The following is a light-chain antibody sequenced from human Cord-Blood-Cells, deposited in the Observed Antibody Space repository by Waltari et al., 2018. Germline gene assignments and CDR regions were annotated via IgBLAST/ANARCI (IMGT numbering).Light chain of an antibody. CDR1: QDISNY. CDR2: DAS. CDR3: QQYDNLPPYT. J-gene: IGKJ2*01. V-gene: IGKV1-33*01. Sequence: DIQMTPSPSSLSACVGAGVPITCPASQDISNYLNWYQQKPGKAPKILIYDASNLETGVPSRFSGSGSGTDFTFTISSLQPEDIATYYCQQYDNLPPYTFGQGTKLEIK.